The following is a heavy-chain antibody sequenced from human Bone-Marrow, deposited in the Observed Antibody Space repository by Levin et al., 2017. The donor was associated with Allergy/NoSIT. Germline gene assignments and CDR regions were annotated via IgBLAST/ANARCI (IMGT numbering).Heavy chain of an antibody. CDR3: ARGYQLLSTYV. J-gene: IGHJ6*02. CDR1: GGSFSGYH. CDR2: INHSGST. V-gene: IGHV4-34*01. D-gene: IGHD2-2*01. Sequence: SQTLSLTCAVYGGSFSGYHWSWIRQPPGKGLEWIGEINHSGSTNYNPSLKSRVTISVDTSKNQFYLKVTSVTAADTAVYYCARGYQLLSTYVWGQGTTVTVSS.